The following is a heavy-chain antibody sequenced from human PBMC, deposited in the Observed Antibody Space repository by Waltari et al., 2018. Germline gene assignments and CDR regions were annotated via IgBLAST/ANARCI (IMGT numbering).Heavy chain of an antibody. D-gene: IGHD3-22*01. CDR2: FAPEEGET. V-gene: IGHV1-24*01. Sequence: QVQLVQSGAEVKKPGASVKVSCKVSGYTLTELSMHWVRQAPGKGLEWMGGFAPEEGETIYAHKFQGRVTMTEDTSTDTAYMELSRLRSEDTAVYYCATDLRGGDYYDSSGYSYWGQGTLVTVSS. J-gene: IGHJ4*02. CDR3: ATDLRGGDYYDSSGYSY. CDR1: GYTLTELS.